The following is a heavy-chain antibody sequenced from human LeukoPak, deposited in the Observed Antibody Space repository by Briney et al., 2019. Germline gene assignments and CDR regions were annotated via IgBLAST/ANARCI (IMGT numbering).Heavy chain of an antibody. CDR2: ISAYNGNT. J-gene: IGHJ6*03. CDR3: ARDAGSSGWFPYYYYMDV. Sequence: GSVKVSCKASGYTFTSYGISWVRQAPGQGLEWMGWISAYNGNTNYAQKLQGRVTMTTDTSTSTAYMELRSLRSDDTAVYYCARDAGSSGWFPYYYYMDVWGKGTTVTISS. V-gene: IGHV1-18*01. D-gene: IGHD6-19*01. CDR1: GYTFTSYG.